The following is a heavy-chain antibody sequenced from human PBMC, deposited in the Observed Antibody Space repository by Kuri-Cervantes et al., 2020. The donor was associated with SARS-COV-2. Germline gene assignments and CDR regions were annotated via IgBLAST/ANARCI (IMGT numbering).Heavy chain of an antibody. J-gene: IGHJ4*02. Sequence: ASVKVSCKASGYTFTSYGISWVRQAPGQGLEWMGWISAFNGNTNYAQKLQGRVTMTTDTSTSTAYMELRSLRPDDTAVYYCARGVPYSSGYLLDYWGQGTLVTVSS. D-gene: IGHD3-22*01. CDR2: ISAFNGNT. CDR3: ARGVPYSSGYLLDY. CDR1: GYTFTSYG. V-gene: IGHV1-18*01.